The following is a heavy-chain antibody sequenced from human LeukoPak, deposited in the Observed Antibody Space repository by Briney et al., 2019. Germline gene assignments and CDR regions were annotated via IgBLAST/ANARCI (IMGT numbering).Heavy chain of an antibody. CDR3: ASSAYDSYYLHY. Sequence: GGSLRISCAASGFTFSTYSMHWVRQAPGKGLKWVSSISSSSSYMYYADSVEGRFTISRDNAENSLYLQMNSVTAEDTAEYYCASSAYDSYYLHYWGQGTLVTVSS. CDR1: GFTFSTYS. CDR2: ISSSSSYM. D-gene: IGHD5-12*01. J-gene: IGHJ4*02. V-gene: IGHV3-21*01.